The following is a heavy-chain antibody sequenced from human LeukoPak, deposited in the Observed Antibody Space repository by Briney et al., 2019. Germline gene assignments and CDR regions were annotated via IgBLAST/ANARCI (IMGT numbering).Heavy chain of an antibody. CDR3: ARGENVYRMGGRWFDP. V-gene: IGHV4-59*01. Sequence: SETLSLTCTVSGGSISSYYWSWIRQPPGKGLEWIGYIYYSGSTNYNPSPKSRVTISVDTSKNQFSLKLSSVTAADTAVYYCARGENVYRMGGRWFDPWGQGTLVTVSS. D-gene: IGHD5/OR15-5a*01. J-gene: IGHJ5*02. CDR1: GGSISSYY. CDR2: IYYSGST.